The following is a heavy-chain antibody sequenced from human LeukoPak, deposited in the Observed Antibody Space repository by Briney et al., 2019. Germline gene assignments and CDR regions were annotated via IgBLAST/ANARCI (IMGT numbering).Heavy chain of an antibody. CDR2: INNEGTTI. J-gene: IGHJ1*01. D-gene: IGHD3-10*01. Sequence: GGSLRLSCGASGLTFSNSWMHWVRQAPGKGLVWVSRINNEGTTISYADSVKGRFTISRDNAKNTLYLQMNSLRAEDTAVYYCARVSGLGMNEYYQHWGQGTLVTVAS. CDR1: GLTFSNSW. V-gene: IGHV3-74*01. CDR3: ARVSGLGMNEYYQH.